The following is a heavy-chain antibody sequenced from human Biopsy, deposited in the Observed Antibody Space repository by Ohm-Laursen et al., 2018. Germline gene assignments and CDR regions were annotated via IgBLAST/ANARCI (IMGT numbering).Heavy chain of an antibody. CDR1: GYIFTGQY. D-gene: IGHD2-15*01. J-gene: IGHJ1*01. CDR2: INPHSGTT. V-gene: IGHV1-2*02. Sequence: SVKVSCKASGYIFTGQYLHWVRQVPGQGLEWMGWINPHSGTTKFAQDFQGRVTMTRDTSITTAYMELRRLRSDHTAVYYCAKGQDLRGGAEYFQHWGQGALVTVSS. CDR3: AKGQDLRGGAEYFQH.